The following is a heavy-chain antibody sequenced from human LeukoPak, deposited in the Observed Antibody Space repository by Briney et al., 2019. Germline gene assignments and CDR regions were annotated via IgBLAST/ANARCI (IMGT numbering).Heavy chain of an antibody. CDR1: GGFISSSDSY. Sequence: PSETLSLTCSVSGGFISSSDSYWGWIRQPPGKGLEWIGNIYYSGTAYYNPSLKSRVTISVDTSKNEFSLKWASVTAADTAVYYCARYHCSGGSCYARWYDPWGQGTLVTVSA. V-gene: IGHV4-39*01. J-gene: IGHJ5*02. D-gene: IGHD2-15*01. CDR2: IYYSGTA. CDR3: ARYHCSGGSCYARWYDP.